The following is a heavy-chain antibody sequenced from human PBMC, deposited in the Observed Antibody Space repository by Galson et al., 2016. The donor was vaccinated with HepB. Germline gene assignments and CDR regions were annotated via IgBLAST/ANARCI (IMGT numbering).Heavy chain of an antibody. CDR3: AKDPKGYSGYELFDY. CDR2: ISYDGSNK. V-gene: IGHV3-30*18. CDR1: GFTFSSYG. Sequence: SLRLSCAASGFTFSSYGMHWVRQAPGKGLEWVAVISYDGSNKYYADSVKGRFTISRDNSKNTLYLQMNSLRAKDTAVYYCAKDPKGYSGYELFDYWGQGTLVTVSS. J-gene: IGHJ4*02. D-gene: IGHD5-12*01.